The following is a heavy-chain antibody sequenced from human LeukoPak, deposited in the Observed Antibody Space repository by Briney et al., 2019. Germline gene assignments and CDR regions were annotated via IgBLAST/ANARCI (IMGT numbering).Heavy chain of an antibody. CDR2: IYTSGST. D-gene: IGHD2-15*01. J-gene: IGHJ3*02. CDR3: ASDRIEVDAFDI. V-gene: IGHV4-61*02. Sequence: ASETLSLTCTVSGGSISSGSYFWSWIRQPAGKGLEWIGRIYTSGSTNYNPSLKSRVTISVDTSKNQFSLKLSSVTAADTAVYYCASDRIEVDAFDIWGQGTMVTVSS. CDR1: GGSISSGSYF.